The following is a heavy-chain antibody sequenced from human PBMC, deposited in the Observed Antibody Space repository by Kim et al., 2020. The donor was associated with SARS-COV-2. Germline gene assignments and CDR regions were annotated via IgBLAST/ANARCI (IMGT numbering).Heavy chain of an antibody. J-gene: IGHJ5*02. V-gene: IGHV3-30*18. CDR2: ISYDGSNK. D-gene: IGHD2-2*01. CDR3: AKDSLGYCSSTSCYLGSGWFDP. CDR1: GFTFSSYG. Sequence: GGSLRLSCAASGFTFSSYGMHWVRQAPGKGLEWVAVISYDGSNKYYADSVKGRFTISRDNSKNTLYLQMNSLRAEDTAVYYCAKDSLGYCSSTSCYLGSGWFDPWGQGNLVTVSS.